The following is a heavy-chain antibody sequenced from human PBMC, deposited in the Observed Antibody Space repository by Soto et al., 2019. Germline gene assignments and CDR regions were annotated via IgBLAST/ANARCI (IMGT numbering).Heavy chain of an antibody. D-gene: IGHD3-10*01. CDR3: AADEDTMVRGVIPNWFDP. J-gene: IGHJ5*02. CDR1: GFTFTSSA. V-gene: IGHV1-58*01. CDR2: IVVGSGNT. Sequence: QMQLVQSGPEVKKPGTSVKVSCKASGFTFTSSAVQWVRQARGQRLEWIGWIVVGSGNTNYAQKFQERVTITRDMSTSTAYMELSSLRSEDTAVYYCAADEDTMVRGVIPNWFDPWGQGTLVTXSS.